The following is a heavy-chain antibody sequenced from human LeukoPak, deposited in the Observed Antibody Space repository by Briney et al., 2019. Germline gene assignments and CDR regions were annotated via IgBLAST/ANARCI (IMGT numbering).Heavy chain of an antibody. V-gene: IGHV1-2*02. CDR2: INPNSGGT. Sequence: SVKVSCKASGYTFTGYYMHWVRQAPGRGLEWMGWINPNSGGTNYAQKFQGRVTMTRDTSISTAYMELSRLRSDDTAVYYCARTPPPIVLMVYAISGNWFDPWGQGTLVTVSS. D-gene: IGHD2-8*01. CDR3: ARTPPPIVLMVYAISGNWFDP. CDR1: GYTFTGYY. J-gene: IGHJ5*02.